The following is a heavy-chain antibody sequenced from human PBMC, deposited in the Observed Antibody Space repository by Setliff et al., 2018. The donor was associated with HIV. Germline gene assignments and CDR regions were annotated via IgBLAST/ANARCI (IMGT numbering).Heavy chain of an antibody. D-gene: IGHD5-12*01. CDR3: ARIVATITCYDY. V-gene: IGHV4-59*11. CDR1: IGSISSHY. CDR2: IYYSGIT. Sequence: SETLSLTCTVSIGSISSHYWSWIRQPPGKGLEWIGHIYYSGITNYNPSLKSRVTISVDTSKNQFSLKLRSVTAADTAVYYCARIVATITCYDYWGQGTLVTVSS. J-gene: IGHJ4*02.